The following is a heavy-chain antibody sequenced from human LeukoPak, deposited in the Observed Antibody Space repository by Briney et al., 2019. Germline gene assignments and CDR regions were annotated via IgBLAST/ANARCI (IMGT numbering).Heavy chain of an antibody. Sequence: GGSLRLSCAASGFTFSSYAMSWVRQAPGKGLEWVSTISGSGGSTYYADSVKGRFTISRDNAKNTLYLQMNSLRAEDTAVYYCARDLSSGYYFRGYWGQGTLVTVSS. CDR1: GFTFSSYA. CDR2: ISGSGGST. J-gene: IGHJ4*02. CDR3: ARDLSSGYYFRGY. V-gene: IGHV3-23*01. D-gene: IGHD3-22*01.